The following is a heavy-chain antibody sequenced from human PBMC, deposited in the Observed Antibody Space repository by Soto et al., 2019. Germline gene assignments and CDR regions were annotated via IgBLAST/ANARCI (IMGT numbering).Heavy chain of an antibody. CDR2: IWYDGSNK. Sequence: GGSLRLSCAASGFTFSSYGMHWVRQAPGKGLEWVAVIWYDGSNKYYADSVKGRFTISRDNSKNTLYLQMNSLRAEDTAVYYCARAIDSSGWFGFDYWGQGTLVTVSS. CDR1: GFTFSSYG. CDR3: ARAIDSSGWFGFDY. J-gene: IGHJ4*02. V-gene: IGHV3-33*01. D-gene: IGHD6-19*01.